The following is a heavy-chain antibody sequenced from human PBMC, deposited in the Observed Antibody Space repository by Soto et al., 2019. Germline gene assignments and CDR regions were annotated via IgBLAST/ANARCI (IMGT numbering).Heavy chain of an antibody. J-gene: IGHJ5*02. V-gene: IGHV4-59*08. D-gene: IGHD6-13*01. Sequence: PSETLSLTCTVSGGSISSYYWSWIRHPPGKGLEWIGYIYYSGSTNYNPSLKSRVTISVDTSKNQFSLKLNSVTAADTAVYYCARHQTHSSSYVDPWGQGTLVTVS. CDR1: GGSISSYY. CDR2: IYYSGST. CDR3: ARHQTHSSSYVDP.